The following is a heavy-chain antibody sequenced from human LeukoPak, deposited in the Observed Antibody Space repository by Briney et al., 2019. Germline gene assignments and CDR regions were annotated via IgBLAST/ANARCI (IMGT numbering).Heavy chain of an antibody. J-gene: IGHJ4*02. CDR1: GGSFSGYY. Sequence: SETLSLTCAVYGGSFSGYYWSWIRQPPGKGLEWIGEINHSGSTNYNPSLKSRVTLSVDTSKNQFSLKLSSVTAADTAVYYCARAVKVDVWGSYRNHYFDYWGQGTLVTVSS. CDR2: INHSGST. CDR3: ARAVKVDVWGSYRNHYFDY. V-gene: IGHV4-34*01. D-gene: IGHD3-16*02.